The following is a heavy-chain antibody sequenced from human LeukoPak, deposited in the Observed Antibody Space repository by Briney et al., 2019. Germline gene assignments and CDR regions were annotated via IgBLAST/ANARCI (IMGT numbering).Heavy chain of an antibody. D-gene: IGHD6-19*01. V-gene: IGHV4-61*01. CDR1: GGSFSSCSYY. CDR2: IYYSGNT. J-gene: IGHJ3*02. Sequence: SETLSLTCTVSGGSFSSCSYYWVWIPQPPGKGLEWIGYIYYSGNTNYNPSLKSRVTISVDTSKNQFSLKLNSVTAADTAVYYCARGGPSLYSSGADAFDIWGQGTMVTVSS. CDR3: ARGGPSLYSSGADAFDI.